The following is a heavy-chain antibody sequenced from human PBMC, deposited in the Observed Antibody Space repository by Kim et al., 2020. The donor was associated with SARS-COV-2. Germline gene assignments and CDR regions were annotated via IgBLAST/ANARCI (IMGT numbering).Heavy chain of an antibody. D-gene: IGHD3-16*01. CDR2: INIANGKT. J-gene: IGHJ1*01. Sequence: ASVKVSCKASGYAFTNYAVHWVRQAPGQMLEWMGWINIANGKTKYSQKFQDRVTITRDTSASTAYMELSRLTSEDTVVFYCATSDNDGYFPHWGQGTLVTVSS. CDR3: ATSDNDGYFPH. CDR1: GYAFTNYA. V-gene: IGHV1-3*04.